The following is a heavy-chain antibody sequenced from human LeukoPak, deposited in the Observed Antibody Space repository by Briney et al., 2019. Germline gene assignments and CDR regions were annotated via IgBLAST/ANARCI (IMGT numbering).Heavy chain of an antibody. J-gene: IGHJ5*02. CDR3: ARAMT. Sequence: GGSLRLSCAASGFTFSTYWMHWVRQVPGKGLVWVSRINNDGSGTFYADSVKGRFTISRDNTKNSLYLQMSSLRAEDTAVYYCARAMTWGQGTLVSVSS. V-gene: IGHV3-74*01. CDR1: GFTFSTYW. CDR2: INNDGSGT.